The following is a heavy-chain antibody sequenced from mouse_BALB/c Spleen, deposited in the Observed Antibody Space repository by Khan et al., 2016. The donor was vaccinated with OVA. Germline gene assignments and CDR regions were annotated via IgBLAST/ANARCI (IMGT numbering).Heavy chain of an antibody. CDR3: TTTYYRYYFDY. D-gene: IGHD2-14*01. CDR1: GNTFTSYG. CDR2: IYPGNGYT. J-gene: IGHJ2*01. Sequence: EVQLQESGAELGRPGSSVKLSCKTSGNTFTSYGIKWVKQRPGQGLEWIGYIYPGNGYTEYNEKFQGKAILTSNTSSSTAYMQLRRLTSEDSASYFCTTTYYRYYFDYWGQGTTLTVSS. V-gene: IGHV1S134*01.